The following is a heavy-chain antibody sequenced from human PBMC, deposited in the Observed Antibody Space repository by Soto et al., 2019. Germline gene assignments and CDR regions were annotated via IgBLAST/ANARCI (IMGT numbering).Heavy chain of an antibody. CDR2: IYSGGST. CDR1: GFTVSSNY. V-gene: IGHV3-53*01. D-gene: IGHD3-22*01. CDR3: ARESSGYYSIDY. J-gene: IGHJ4*02. Sequence: PGGSLRLSCAASGFTVSSNYMSWVRQAPGKGLEWVSVIYSGGSTYYADSVKGRFTISRDNSKNTLYLQMNSLRAEDTAVYYCARESSGYYSIDYWGQGTLVTVSS.